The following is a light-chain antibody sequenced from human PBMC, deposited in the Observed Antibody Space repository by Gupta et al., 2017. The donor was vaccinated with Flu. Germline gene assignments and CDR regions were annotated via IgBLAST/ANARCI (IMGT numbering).Light chain of an antibody. Sequence: RCDINLGIYNTFWYQQKPQRLPRHHLSYYSDSSKHQGSGVHSRFSGFKDGSNHAGLLVISGPQSEDEVDYYCMIWPSRIVVFGGGTQLTVL. CDR3: MIWPSRIVV. CDR1: CDINLGIYN. J-gene: IGLJ2*01. CDR2: YYSDSSK. V-gene: IGLV5-45*01.